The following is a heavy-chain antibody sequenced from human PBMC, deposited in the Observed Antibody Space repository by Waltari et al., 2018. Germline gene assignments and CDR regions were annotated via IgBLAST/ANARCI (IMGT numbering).Heavy chain of an antibody. Sequence: EVLLVESGGGLVQTGGSLRLSCAASRFPFSNYWMNWVRQAPGKGLEWVANIKQDGSEEYYVYSVKGRFTISRDNAKNSLYLEMKTLRAEDTAIYYCARTGARWLQFAAFDIWGQGTMVTVSS. CDR3: ARTGARWLQFAAFDI. CDR1: RFPFSNYW. V-gene: IGHV3-7*01. CDR2: IKQDGSEE. D-gene: IGHD5-12*01. J-gene: IGHJ3*02.